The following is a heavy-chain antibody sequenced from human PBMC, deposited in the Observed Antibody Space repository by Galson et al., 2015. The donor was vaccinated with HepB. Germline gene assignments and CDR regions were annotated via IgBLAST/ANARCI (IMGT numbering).Heavy chain of an antibody. CDR3: AKDGNFWSGSAFDI. Sequence: SLRLSCAASGFTFDDYAMHWVRQAPGKGLEWVSGISWNSGSIGYADSVKGRFTISRDNAKNSLYLQMNSLRAEDTALYYCAKDGNFWSGSAFDIWGQGTMVTVSS. D-gene: IGHD3-3*01. J-gene: IGHJ3*02. V-gene: IGHV3-9*01. CDR2: ISWNSGSI. CDR1: GFTFDDYA.